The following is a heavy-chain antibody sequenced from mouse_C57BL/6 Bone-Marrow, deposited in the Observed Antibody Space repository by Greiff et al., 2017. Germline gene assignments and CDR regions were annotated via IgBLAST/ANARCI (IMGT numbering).Heavy chain of an antibody. CDR3: ARIDYYGSSYYYAMDY. J-gene: IGHJ4*01. Sequence: QVTLKVSGPGILQPSQTLSLTCSFSGFSLSTFGMGVGWIRQPSGKGLEWLAHIWWDDDKYYNPARKSRLTIPKDTSKNQVFLKIANVDTADTATYYCARIDYYGSSYYYAMDYWGQGTSVTVSS. D-gene: IGHD1-1*01. CDR1: GFSLSTFGMG. CDR2: IWWDDDK. V-gene: IGHV8-8*01.